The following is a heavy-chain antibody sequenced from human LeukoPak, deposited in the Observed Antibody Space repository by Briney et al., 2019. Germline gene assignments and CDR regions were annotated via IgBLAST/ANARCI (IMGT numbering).Heavy chain of an antibody. V-gene: IGHV3-30*18. CDR3: AKDLEMTTINGVDY. CDR2: ISYDGSKK. D-gene: IGHD5-24*01. Sequence: GRSLRLSCAASGFTFSGYGMHWVRQAPGKGLEWVAVISYDGSKKDYADSVKGRFTISRDNSKNTLYLQMNSLRAEDTAVYYCAKDLEMTTINGVDYWGQGTLVTVSS. J-gene: IGHJ4*02. CDR1: GFTFSGYG.